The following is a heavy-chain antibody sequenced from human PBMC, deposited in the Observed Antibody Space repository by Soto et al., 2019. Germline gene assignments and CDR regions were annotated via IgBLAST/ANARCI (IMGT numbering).Heavy chain of an antibody. V-gene: IGHV4-4*02. CDR1: GGSISSSNW. CDR3: ARDRRGYYDSSGYYFHDAFDI. J-gene: IGHJ3*02. CDR2: IYHSGST. D-gene: IGHD3-22*01. Sequence: QVQLQESGPGLVKPSGTLSLTCAVSGGSISSSNWWSWVRQPPGKGLEWIREIYHSGSTNYNPSLKSRVTISVDKSKNQFSLKLSSVTAADTAVYYCARDRRGYYDSSGYYFHDAFDIWGQGTMVTVSS.